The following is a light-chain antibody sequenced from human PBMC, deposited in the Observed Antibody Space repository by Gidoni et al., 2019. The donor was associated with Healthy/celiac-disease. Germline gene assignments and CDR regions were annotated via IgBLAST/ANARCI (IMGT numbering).Light chain of an antibody. V-gene: IGKV1-33*01. CDR1: QDISNH. J-gene: IGKJ3*01. CDR3: QQYDNLRFT. Sequence: IQMTQSPSSLSASVGGRVTITCLASQDISNHLNWYQQKPAEAPKLLIYDASNLETGVLSRFSGSGSGTDFIFPISSLQPEDIATYYCQQYDNLRFTFXPXTKVXIK. CDR2: DAS.